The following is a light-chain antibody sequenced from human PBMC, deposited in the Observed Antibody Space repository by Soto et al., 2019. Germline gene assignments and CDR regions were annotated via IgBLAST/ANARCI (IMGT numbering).Light chain of an antibody. CDR3: QQRSNWLT. Sequence: EIVLTQSPANLSLSPGDRATLPCRASQSVSSYLAWYQQKPGQAPRLLIYDASNRATGIPARFSGSGSGTDFTLIISSLEPEDFAVYYCQQRSNWLTVGGGTKVDIK. V-gene: IGKV3-11*01. CDR2: DAS. J-gene: IGKJ4*01. CDR1: QSVSSY.